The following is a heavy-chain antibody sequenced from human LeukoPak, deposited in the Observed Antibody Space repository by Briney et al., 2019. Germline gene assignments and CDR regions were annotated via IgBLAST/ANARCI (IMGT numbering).Heavy chain of an antibody. CDR3: AKNLESYGDSATDY. J-gene: IGHJ4*02. Sequence: GRSLRLSCAASGFTFSSYAMNWVRQAPGKGLEWVSSISASGGGTYYADSMKGRFTISRDSSKNTLYLQMNSLRAEDTAIYYCAKNLESYGDSATDYWGQGTLVTVSS. CDR2: ISASGGGT. CDR1: GFTFSSYA. V-gene: IGHV3-23*01. D-gene: IGHD4-17*01.